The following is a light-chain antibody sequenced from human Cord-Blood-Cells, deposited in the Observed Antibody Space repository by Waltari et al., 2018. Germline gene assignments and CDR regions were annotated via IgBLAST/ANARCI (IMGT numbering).Light chain of an antibody. J-gene: IGLJ2*01. CDR2: EVS. CDR3: SSYTSSSTLV. CDR1: SSDVGGYNY. V-gene: IGLV2-14*01. Sequence: QSALTQPASVSGSPGQSITISCTGTSSDVGGYNYVSWYQQYPGKAPKLMIYEVSNRPSGFSNRFSGSKSGNTASLTIAGLQAEDEADYYCSSYTSSSTLVFGGGTKLTVL.